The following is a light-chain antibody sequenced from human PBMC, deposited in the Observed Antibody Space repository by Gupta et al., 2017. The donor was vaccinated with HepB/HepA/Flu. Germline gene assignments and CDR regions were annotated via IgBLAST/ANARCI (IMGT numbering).Light chain of an antibody. CDR1: SGYSYYK. CDR3: GADHGSGSNFIVV. J-gene: IGLJ2*01. Sequence: QPVLTQPPSASASLEASVTLTCSLSSGYSYYKVDWYQQRPGKGPRFVMRVGTGGIVGSKGDGIHDRFSVLGSGLYRSLTIKNIQEEDERDDDCGADHGSGSNFIVVFGVGTKLTVL. V-gene: IGLV9-49*03. CDR2: VGTGGIVG.